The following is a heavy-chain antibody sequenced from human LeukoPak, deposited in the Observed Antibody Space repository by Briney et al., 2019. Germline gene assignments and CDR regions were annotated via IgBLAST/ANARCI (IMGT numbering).Heavy chain of an antibody. Sequence: GSLRLSCAASGFTFSSYGMHWVRQAPGKGLGWVAVISYDGSNKYYADSVKGRFTISRDNSKNTLYLQMNSLRAEDTAVYYCAKDFRLSGIVVVPAAWGYWGQGTLVTVSS. J-gene: IGHJ4*02. V-gene: IGHV3-30*18. CDR3: AKDFRLSGIVVVPAAWGY. D-gene: IGHD2-2*01. CDR1: GFTFSSYG. CDR2: ISYDGSNK.